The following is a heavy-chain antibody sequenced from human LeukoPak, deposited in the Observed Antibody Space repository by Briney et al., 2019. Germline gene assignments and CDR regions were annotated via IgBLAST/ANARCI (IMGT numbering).Heavy chain of an antibody. CDR3: ARAGEYCSSTSCYQNWFDP. CDR1: GYTFTSYD. Sequence: ASVKVSCKASGYTFTSYDINWVRQATGQGLEWMGWMNPNSGNTGYAQKLQGRVTMTTDTSTSTAYMELRSLRSDDTAVYYCARAGEYCSSTSCYQNWFDPWGQGTLVTVSS. V-gene: IGHV1-8*01. J-gene: IGHJ5*02. D-gene: IGHD2-2*01. CDR2: MNPNSGNT.